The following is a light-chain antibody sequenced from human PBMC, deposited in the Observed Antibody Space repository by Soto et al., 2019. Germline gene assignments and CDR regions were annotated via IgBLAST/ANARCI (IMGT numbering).Light chain of an antibody. CDR1: ESVSDD. Sequence: EIVMTQSPANLSVSPGERATLSCRASESVSDDLAWYQQKPGRAPRLLIYRASTRAAGVSARISGSGSGTEFTLSISSLLPEDSAVYYGQQYYNWPPWTFGQGTKVDIK. CDR2: RAS. CDR3: QQYYNWPPWT. V-gene: IGKV3-15*01. J-gene: IGKJ1*01.